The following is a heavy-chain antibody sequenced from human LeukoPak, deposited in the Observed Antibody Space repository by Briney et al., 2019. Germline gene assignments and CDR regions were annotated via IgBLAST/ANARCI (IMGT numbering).Heavy chain of an antibody. CDR3: ARDRGEWLGFDY. CDR2: IRYDGSNK. D-gene: IGHD6-19*01. Sequence: GGSLRLSCAASGFTFSSYGMHWVRQAPGKGLEWVAFIRYDGSNKYYADSVKGRFTISRDNAKNSLYLQMNSLRAEDTAVYYCARDRGEWLGFDYWGQGTLVTVSS. CDR1: GFTFSSYG. J-gene: IGHJ4*02. V-gene: IGHV3-30*02.